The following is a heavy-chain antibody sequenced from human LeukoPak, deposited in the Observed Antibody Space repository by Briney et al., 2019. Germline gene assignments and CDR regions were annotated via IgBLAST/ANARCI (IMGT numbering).Heavy chain of an antibody. D-gene: IGHD1-7*01. CDR3: AKLTGTTSGWFDP. CDR2: ISSSSSYI. CDR1: GFTFSSYS. V-gene: IGHV3-21*01. J-gene: IGHJ5*02. Sequence: GGSLRPSCAASGFTFSSYSMNWVRQAPGKGLEWVSSISSSSSYIYYADSVKGRFTISRDNAKNSLYLQMNSLRAEDTAVYYCAKLTGTTSGWFDPWGQGTLVTVSS.